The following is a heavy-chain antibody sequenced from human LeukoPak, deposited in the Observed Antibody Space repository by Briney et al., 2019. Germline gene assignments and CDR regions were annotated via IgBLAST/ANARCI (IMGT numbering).Heavy chain of an antibody. CDR1: GFTFSSYS. CDR3: ARDRGGYCSSTSCYAPPDYGMDV. Sequence: GGSLRLSCAASGFTFSSYSMNWVRQAPGKGLEWVSSISSSSSYVYYADSVKGRFTISRDNAKNSLYLQMNSLRAEDTAVYYCARDRGGYCSSTSCYAPPDYGMDVWGQGTTITVSS. CDR2: ISSSSSYV. V-gene: IGHV3-21*01. D-gene: IGHD2-2*01. J-gene: IGHJ6*02.